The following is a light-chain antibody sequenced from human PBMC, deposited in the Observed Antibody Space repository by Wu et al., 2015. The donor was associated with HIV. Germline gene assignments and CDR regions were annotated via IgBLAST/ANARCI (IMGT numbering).Light chain of an antibody. J-gene: IGKJ5*01. V-gene: IGKV3-11*01. Sequence: EIVLTQSPATLSLSPGETATLSCRASQSITASLAWYQHKSGQAPRLLIYAASNRATGVSARFSGSGSGTDFTLTISSLEPEDFAVYYCQQRDYWPLIFGQGTRLEIK. CDR2: AAS. CDR3: QQRDYWPLI. CDR1: QSITAS.